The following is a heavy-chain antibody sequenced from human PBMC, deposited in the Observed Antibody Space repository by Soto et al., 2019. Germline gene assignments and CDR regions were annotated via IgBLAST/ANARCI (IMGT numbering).Heavy chain of an antibody. V-gene: IGHV4-30-2*01. J-gene: IGHJ6*02. D-gene: IGHD4-17*01. Sequence: QLQLQESGSGLVKPSQTLSLTCAVSGGSISSGGYSWSWIRQPPGKGLEWIGYIYHSGSTYYNPSLRSRGTTSVDRSKNQFSLKLSSVTAADTAVYYCARAHYGDYGYGMDVWGQGTTVTVSS. CDR1: GGSISSGGYS. CDR2: IYHSGST. CDR3: ARAHYGDYGYGMDV.